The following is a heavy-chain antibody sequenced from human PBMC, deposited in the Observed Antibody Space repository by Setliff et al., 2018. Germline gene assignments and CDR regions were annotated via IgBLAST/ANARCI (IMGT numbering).Heavy chain of an antibody. CDR2: INWSGAGT. V-gene: IGHV3-20*04. CDR1: GFTFDDYG. Sequence: GGSLRLSCAASGFTFDDYGMAWVRQAPGKGLEWVSGINWSGAGTGYADSVKGRFTISRDNTNNSVYLDMSGLRAEDTAVLYCVPGRGSWGQGALVTVSS. D-gene: IGHD6-25*01. J-gene: IGHJ5*02. CDR3: VPGRGS.